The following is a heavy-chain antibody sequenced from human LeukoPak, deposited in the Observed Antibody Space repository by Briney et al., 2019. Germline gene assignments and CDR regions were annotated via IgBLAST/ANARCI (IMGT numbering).Heavy chain of an antibody. V-gene: IGHV3-30*03. Sequence: GGSLRLSCAASGFTFSSYGMHWVRQAPGKGLEWVAVISYDGSNKYYADSVKGRFTISRDNSKNTLYLQMNSLRAEDTAVYYCATPTFHDYWGQGTLVTVSS. D-gene: IGHD3-16*01. CDR1: GFTFSSYG. CDR2: ISYDGSNK. CDR3: ATPTFHDY. J-gene: IGHJ4*02.